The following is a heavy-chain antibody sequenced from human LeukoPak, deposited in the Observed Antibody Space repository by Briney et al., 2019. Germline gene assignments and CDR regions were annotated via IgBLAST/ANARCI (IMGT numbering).Heavy chain of an antibody. Sequence: SETLSLTCTVSGGSISSGGYYWSWIRQHPGKGLEWIGYIYYSGSTYYNPSLKSRVTISVDTSKSQLSLKLSSVTAADTAVYYCARDYGGKFDYWGQGTLVTVSS. CDR2: IYYSGST. D-gene: IGHD4/OR15-4a*01. CDR3: ARDYGGKFDY. CDR1: GGSISSGGYY. V-gene: IGHV4-61*08. J-gene: IGHJ4*02.